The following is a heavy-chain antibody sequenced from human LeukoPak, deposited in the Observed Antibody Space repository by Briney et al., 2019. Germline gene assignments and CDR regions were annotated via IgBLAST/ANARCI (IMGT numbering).Heavy chain of an antibody. J-gene: IGHJ6*02. Sequence: SETLSLTCAVYGGSFSGYYWSWIRQPPGKGLEWIGEINHSGSTNYNPSLKSRVTISVDTSKNQFSLKLSSVTAADTAVYHCAREPDSPYYGMDVWGQGTTVTVSS. CDR2: INHSGST. D-gene: IGHD3-22*01. CDR3: AREPDSPYYGMDV. CDR1: GGSFSGYY. V-gene: IGHV4-34*01.